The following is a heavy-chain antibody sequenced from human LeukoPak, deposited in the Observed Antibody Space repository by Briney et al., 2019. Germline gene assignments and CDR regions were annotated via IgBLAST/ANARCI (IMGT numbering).Heavy chain of an antibody. Sequence: SETLSLTCTVSGGSISSYYWSWIRQPPGKGLEWMGYIYYSGSTNYNPSLKSRVTILVDTSKNQFSLKLSSVTAADTAVYYCARGYGSYYGAEYFQHWGQGTLVTVSS. CDR1: GGSISSYY. D-gene: IGHD1-26*01. J-gene: IGHJ1*01. CDR2: IYYSGST. V-gene: IGHV4-59*08. CDR3: ARGYGSYYGAEYFQH.